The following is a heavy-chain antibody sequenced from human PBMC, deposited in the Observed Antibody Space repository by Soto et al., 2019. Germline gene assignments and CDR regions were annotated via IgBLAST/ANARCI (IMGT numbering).Heavy chain of an antibody. CDR2: ISSSSSYI. D-gene: IGHD6-6*01. CDR3: ARKWGEQLGPLDY. CDR1: GFTFSSYS. Sequence: GGSLRLSCAASGFTFSSYSMNWVRQAPGKGLEWVSSISSSSSYIYYADSVKGRFTISRDNAKNSLYLQMNSLRAEDTAVYYCARKWGEQLGPLDYWGQGTLVTVSS. J-gene: IGHJ4*02. V-gene: IGHV3-21*01.